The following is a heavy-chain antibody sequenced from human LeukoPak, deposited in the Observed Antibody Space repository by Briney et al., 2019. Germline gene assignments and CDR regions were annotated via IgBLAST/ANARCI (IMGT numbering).Heavy chain of an antibody. V-gene: IGHV1-46*01. CDR3: ARVLDYYDSSPLIY. CDR2: ISPSGGST. Sequence: ASVKVSCKASGYIFTSYYMHWVRQAPGQGLEWMGIISPSGGSTSYAQKFQGRVTLTRDTSTSTVYMELSSLRSEDTAVYYCARVLDYYDSSPLIYGGQGTLVSVSP. CDR1: GYIFTSYY. J-gene: IGHJ4*02. D-gene: IGHD3-22*01.